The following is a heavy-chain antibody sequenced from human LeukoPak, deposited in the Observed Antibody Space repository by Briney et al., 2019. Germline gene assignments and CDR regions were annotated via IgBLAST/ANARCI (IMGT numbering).Heavy chain of an antibody. J-gene: IGHJ4*02. V-gene: IGHV3-23*01. CDR3: AREAYDQGFDY. Sequence: GGSLRLSCAVSGFTFNTYDMNWVRQAPGKGLEWVSAINAGATRTYYADSVKGRFTISRDNSKNTLYLQMNSLRAEDTAVYYCAREAYDQGFDYWGQGTLVTVSS. CDR2: INAGATRT. D-gene: IGHD3-22*01. CDR1: GFTFNTYD.